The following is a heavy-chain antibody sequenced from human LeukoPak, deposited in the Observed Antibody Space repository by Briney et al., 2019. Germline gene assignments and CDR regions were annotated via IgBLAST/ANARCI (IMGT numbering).Heavy chain of an antibody. J-gene: IGHJ4*02. CDR2: ISRGSDHI. D-gene: IGHD3-22*01. CDR3: ARPYDTRGYFPDY. V-gene: IGHV3-21*01. CDR1: GFIFRDNA. Sequence: GGSLRLSCAVSGFIFRDNAMNWVRQAPGKGLEWVSSISRGSDHIFYADSMKGRFTISRDNAKNSLYLQMNSLGAEDTAVYYCARPYDTRGYFPDYWGQGTLVTVSS.